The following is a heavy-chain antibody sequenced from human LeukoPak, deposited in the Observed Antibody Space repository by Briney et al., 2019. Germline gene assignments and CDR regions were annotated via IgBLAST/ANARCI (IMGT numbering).Heavy chain of an antibody. V-gene: IGHV3-23*01. CDR3: AKDWAAAGTSAFDI. CDR1: GFAFSSYG. CDR2: ISGSGGST. Sequence: GGCLRLSCAASGFAFSSYGISWVRQAPGKGLEWVSAISGSGGSTYYADSVKGRFTISRDNSKNTLYLQMNSLRAEDTAVYYCAKDWAAAGTSAFDIWGQGTMVTVSS. J-gene: IGHJ3*02. D-gene: IGHD6-13*01.